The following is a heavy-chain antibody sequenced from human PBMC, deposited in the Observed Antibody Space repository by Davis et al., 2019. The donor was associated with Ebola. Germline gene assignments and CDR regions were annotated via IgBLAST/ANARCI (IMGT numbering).Heavy chain of an antibody. CDR3: ARERSPLDAFDI. D-gene: IGHD3-10*01. V-gene: IGHV1-2*06. CDR1: GYTFTGYY. Sequence: ASVKVSCKASGYTFTGYYMHWVRQAPGQGLEWMGRINPNSGGTNYAQKFQGRVTMTRDTSISTAYMELSRLRSDDTAVYYCARERSPLDAFDIWGQGTMVTVSS. CDR2: INPNSGGT. J-gene: IGHJ3*02.